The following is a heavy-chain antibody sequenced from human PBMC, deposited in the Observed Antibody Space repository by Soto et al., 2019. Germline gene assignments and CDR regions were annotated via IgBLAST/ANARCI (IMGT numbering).Heavy chain of an antibody. V-gene: IGHV2-5*02. D-gene: IGHD6-13*01. CDR1: GFSLSTSGVA. Sequence: QITLKESGPPLVKPTQTLTLTCTFSGFSLSTSGVAVGWVRQPPEKALEWLALIYWDNDKRYSPSLRSRLTITKHTSKTQVFLTRTNMDPLDPATYYCAHRRIVSSRWSYVVFDMWGKGTMVTVSS. CDR2: IYWDNDK. CDR3: AHRRIVSSRWSYVVFDM. J-gene: IGHJ3*02.